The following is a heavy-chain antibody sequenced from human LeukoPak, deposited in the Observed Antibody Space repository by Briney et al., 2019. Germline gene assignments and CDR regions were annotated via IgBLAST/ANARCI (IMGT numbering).Heavy chain of an antibody. CDR1: GYSFNTYW. J-gene: IGHJ4*02. D-gene: IGHD6-19*01. Sequence: GESLKISCKGSGYSFNTYWIGWVRQMPGKGLEWMGIIYPGDSDTKYSPSFQGQVTISADKSISTAYLQWSSLKASDTAMYYCARHTRYSSGFTGDYWGQGTLVTVSS. V-gene: IGHV5-51*01. CDR3: ARHTRYSSGFTGDY. CDR2: IYPGDSDT.